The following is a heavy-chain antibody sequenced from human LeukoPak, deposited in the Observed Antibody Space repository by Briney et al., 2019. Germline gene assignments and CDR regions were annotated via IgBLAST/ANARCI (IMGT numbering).Heavy chain of an antibody. J-gene: IGHJ4*02. CDR2: IYYSGST. D-gene: IGHD6-13*01. V-gene: IGHV4-39*01. Sequence: SETLSLTCTVSGGSISSNSYYWVWIRQPPGRGLEWIGSIYYSGSTYYNPSLKSRVTISVDTSKNQFSLKLSSVTAADTAVYYCARHSQQLVLFDYWGQGTLVTVSS. CDR3: ARHSQQLVLFDY. CDR1: GGSISSNSYY.